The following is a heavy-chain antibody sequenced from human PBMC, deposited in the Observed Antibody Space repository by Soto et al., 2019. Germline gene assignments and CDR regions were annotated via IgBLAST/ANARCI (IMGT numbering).Heavy chain of an antibody. CDR1: GYSFTSYW. CDR2: IYPGDSDT. Sequence: EVQLVQSGAEVKKPGESLKISCKGSGYSFTSYWIDWVRQMPGKGLEWMGIIYPGDSDTRYSPSFQGQVTISADKSISTAYRQWSSLKASDTAMYYCARRAGAAYSSSSGWFDPWGQGTLVTVSS. V-gene: IGHV5-51*01. CDR3: ARRAGAAYSSSSGWFDP. J-gene: IGHJ5*02. D-gene: IGHD6-6*01.